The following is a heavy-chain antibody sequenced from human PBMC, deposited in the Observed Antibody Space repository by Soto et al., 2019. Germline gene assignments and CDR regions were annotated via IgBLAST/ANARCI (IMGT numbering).Heavy chain of an antibody. J-gene: IGHJ4*02. CDR3: AREPRQGDRIYYFDY. V-gene: IGHV4-59*01. Sequence: SETLSLTCTVSSGTIRTYAWNWIRQPPGKGLEWVGYISDIGTTNYNPSLQSRVTISVDTSKNQFSLKLSSVTAADTAVYYCAREPRQGDRIYYFDYWGPGALVTVSS. CDR1: SGTIRTYA. CDR2: ISDIGTT. D-gene: IGHD2-21*02.